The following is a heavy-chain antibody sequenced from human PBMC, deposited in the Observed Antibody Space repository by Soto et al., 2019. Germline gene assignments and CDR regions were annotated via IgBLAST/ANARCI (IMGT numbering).Heavy chain of an antibody. CDR2: IYYSGNT. Sequence: LTCTVSGGSISSGGYYWSWIRQHPGKGLEWIGYIYYSGNTYYNPSLKSRVTISVDTSKNQFSLKLSSVTAADTAVYYCARGTRYPFDYWGQGTLVTVSS. V-gene: IGHV4-31*03. CDR3: ARGTRYPFDY. D-gene: IGHD2-2*02. CDR1: GGSISSGGYY. J-gene: IGHJ4*02.